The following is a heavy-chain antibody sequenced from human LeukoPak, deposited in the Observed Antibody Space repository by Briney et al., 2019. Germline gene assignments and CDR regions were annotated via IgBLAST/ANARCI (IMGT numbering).Heavy chain of an antibody. V-gene: IGHV4-34*01. CDR1: GGSFSGYY. J-gene: IGHJ6*02. D-gene: IGHD3-10*01. CDR3: ARDSRDYGSGSYWDV. CDR2: INHSGST. Sequence: SETLSLTCAVYGGSFSGYYWSWIRQPPGKGLEWIGEINHSGSTNYNPSLKSRVTISVAMSKNQFSLTLSSVTAADTAVYYCARDSRDYGSGSYWDVWGQGTTVTVSS.